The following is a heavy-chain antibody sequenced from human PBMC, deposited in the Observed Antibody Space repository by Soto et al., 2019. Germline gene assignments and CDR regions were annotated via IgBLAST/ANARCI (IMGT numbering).Heavy chain of an antibody. Sequence: SETLSLTCAVYGGSFSGYYWSWIRQPPGKGLEWIGEINHSGSTNYNPSLKSRVTISVDTSKNQFSLKLSSVTAADTAVYYCARLRFLEWLFAFDIWGQGTMVTVSS. CDR1: GGSFSGYY. V-gene: IGHV4-34*01. CDR2: INHSGST. J-gene: IGHJ3*02. CDR3: ARLRFLEWLFAFDI. D-gene: IGHD3-3*01.